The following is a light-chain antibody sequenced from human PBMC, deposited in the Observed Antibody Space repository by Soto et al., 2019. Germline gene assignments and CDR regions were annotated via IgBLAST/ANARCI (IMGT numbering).Light chain of an antibody. J-gene: IGKJ4*01. Sequence: EIVMTQSPATLSVSPGESATLSCRASQSVSSNLAWYQQKPGQTPRLLIHGASTRATRIPGRFSGSGSGTEFTLTISSLQSEDFAVYYCQQYKNWPLTFGGGTKV. CDR3: QQYKNWPLT. CDR1: QSVSSN. V-gene: IGKV3D-15*01. CDR2: GAS.